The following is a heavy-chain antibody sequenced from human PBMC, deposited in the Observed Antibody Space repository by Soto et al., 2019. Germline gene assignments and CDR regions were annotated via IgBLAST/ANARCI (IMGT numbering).Heavy chain of an antibody. CDR2: IIPLLGVT. Sequence: GASVKVSCKASGGTFSSYAATWVRQAPGQGLEWMGGIIPLLGVTNFAQNFQGRVTITADKSTSTAYMELSSLTSEETAFYYCGRGVPLYGGKFYFDSWGQGTLVTVSS. J-gene: IGHJ4*02. CDR3: GRGVPLYGGKFYFDS. D-gene: IGHD3-16*01. CDR1: GGTFSSYA. V-gene: IGHV1-69*10.